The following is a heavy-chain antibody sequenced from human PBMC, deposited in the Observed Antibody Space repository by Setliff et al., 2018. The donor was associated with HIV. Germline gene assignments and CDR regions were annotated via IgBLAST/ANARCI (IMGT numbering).Heavy chain of an antibody. D-gene: IGHD6-13*01. V-gene: IGHV4-28*06. CDR3: ARKGSSSRSQEYYYDF. CDR2: IYYSGST. J-gene: IGHJ4*02. CDR1: GGSISTSNW. Sequence: SETLSLTCTVSGGSISTSNWWGWIRQTPGKGLEWIGYIYYSGSTNYNPSLKSRVTMSLDTSKNQFSLKLISVTALDTAVYYCARKGSSSRSQEYYYDFWGQGTLVTVSS.